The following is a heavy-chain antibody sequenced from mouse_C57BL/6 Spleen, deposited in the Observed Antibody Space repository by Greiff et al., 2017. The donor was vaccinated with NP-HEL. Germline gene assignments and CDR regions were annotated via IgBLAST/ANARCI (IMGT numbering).Heavy chain of an antibody. J-gene: IGHJ4*01. CDR2: ISDGGSYT. Sequence: DVQLVESGGGLVKPGGSLKLSCAASGFTFSSYAMSWVRQTPEKRLEWVATISDGGSYTYYPDNVKGRFTISRDNAKNNLYLQMSHLKSEDTAMYYCARDLNDYDDAMDYWGQGTSVTVSS. V-gene: IGHV5-4*01. D-gene: IGHD2-4*01. CDR1: GFTFSSYA. CDR3: ARDLNDYDDAMDY.